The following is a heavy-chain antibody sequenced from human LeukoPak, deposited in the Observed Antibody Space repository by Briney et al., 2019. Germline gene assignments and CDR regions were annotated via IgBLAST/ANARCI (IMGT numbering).Heavy chain of an antibody. V-gene: IGHV4-4*07. D-gene: IGHD2-15*01. CDR1: GGSISSYY. Sequence: SETLSLTCTVSGGSISSYYWNWIRQPAGKGLEWIGRIYTSGSTNYNPSLKSRVTMSVDTSKNQFSLKLSSVTAADTAVYYCARDSVAATPFDYWGQGTLVTVSS. J-gene: IGHJ4*02. CDR3: ARDSVAATPFDY. CDR2: IYTSGST.